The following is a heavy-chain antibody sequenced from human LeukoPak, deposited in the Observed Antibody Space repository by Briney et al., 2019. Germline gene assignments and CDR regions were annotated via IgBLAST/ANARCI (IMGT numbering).Heavy chain of an antibody. D-gene: IGHD5-12*01. Sequence: GGSLRLSCVASGITFTNYAMGWVRQSPGKGLEWVSTISSNGGTTFYADSVKGRFTISRDNAKNTLYLQMNSLRAEDTAVYYCARDIVATGYWGQGTLVTVSS. J-gene: IGHJ4*02. CDR1: GITFTNYA. CDR3: ARDIVATGY. V-gene: IGHV3-23*01. CDR2: ISSNGGTT.